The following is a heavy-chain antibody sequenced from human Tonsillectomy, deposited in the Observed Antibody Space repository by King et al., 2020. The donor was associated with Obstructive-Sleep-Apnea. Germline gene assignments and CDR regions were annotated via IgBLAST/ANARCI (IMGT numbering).Heavy chain of an antibody. CDR3: AREEGSGYEHFDY. Sequence: VQLQESGPGLVKPSETLSLTCSVSGYSISSGYYWGWIRQPPGKGLEWIGIMYHSGSTYYNPSLKSRVAISVDSSKNQFSLRLSSVTAADTAVYYCAREEGSGYEHFDYWGQGTLVSVSS. CDR1: GYSISSGYY. D-gene: IGHD5-12*01. J-gene: IGHJ4*02. CDR2: MYHSGST. V-gene: IGHV4-38-2*02.